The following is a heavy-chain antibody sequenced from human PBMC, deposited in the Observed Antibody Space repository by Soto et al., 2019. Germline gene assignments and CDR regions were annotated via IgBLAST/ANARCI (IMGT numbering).Heavy chain of an antibody. CDR3: ARGGHVVVVTAALDY. CDR2: INAGNGNT. V-gene: IGHV1-3*01. J-gene: IGHJ4*02. CDR1: GYTFTSYD. D-gene: IGHD2-21*02. Sequence: ASVKVSCKASGYTFTSYDMNWVRQAPGQRLEWMGWINAGNGNTKYSQKFQGRVTITRDTSTSTLYMELTSLTSDDTAIYYCARGGHVVVVTAALDYWGQGTMVTVSS.